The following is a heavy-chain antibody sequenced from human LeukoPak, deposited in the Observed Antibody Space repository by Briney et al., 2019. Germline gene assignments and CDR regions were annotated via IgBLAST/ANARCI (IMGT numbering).Heavy chain of an antibody. J-gene: IGHJ4*02. CDR3: ARRGDTPMIGDY. Sequence: DSVKGRFTISRDNAKNSLYLQMDGLRAEDTAVYYCARRGDTPMIGDYWGRGTLVTVSS. V-gene: IGHV3-48*01. D-gene: IGHD5-18*01.